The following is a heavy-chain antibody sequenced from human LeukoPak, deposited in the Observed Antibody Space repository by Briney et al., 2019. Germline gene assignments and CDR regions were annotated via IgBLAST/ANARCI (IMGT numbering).Heavy chain of an antibody. CDR3: ATFLEASGSYYYYYMDV. CDR1: NAFITSGSYY. Sequence: SQTLSLTCTVSNAFITSGSYYWTWIRQSAGKGLEWIGHIYTNGSTTYNPSLKSLVTVSVDTSKNQFSLKLTSVTAADTAVYYCATFLEASGSYYYYYMDVWGKGTTVTVSS. J-gene: IGHJ6*03. CDR2: IYTNGST. V-gene: IGHV4-61*09. D-gene: IGHD3-10*01.